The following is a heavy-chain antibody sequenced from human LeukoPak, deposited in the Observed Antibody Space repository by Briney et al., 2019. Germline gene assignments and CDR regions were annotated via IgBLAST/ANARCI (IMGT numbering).Heavy chain of an antibody. CDR3: ARVVYCSSTSCNNGVGDYYYYMDV. D-gene: IGHD2-2*01. Sequence: ASVKVSCKASGYTFTGYYMHWVRQAPGQGLEWMGWINPNSGGTNYAQKFQGRVTMTRDTSISTAYMELSRLRSDDTAVYYCARVVYCSSTSCNNGVGDYYYYMDVWGKGTTVTVSS. V-gene: IGHV1-2*02. CDR1: GYTFTGYY. CDR2: INPNSGGT. J-gene: IGHJ6*03.